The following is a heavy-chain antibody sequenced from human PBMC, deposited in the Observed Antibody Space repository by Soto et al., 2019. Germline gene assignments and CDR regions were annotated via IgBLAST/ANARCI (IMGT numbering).Heavy chain of an antibody. CDR3: ARDKQTAVLYYYYGMDV. V-gene: IGHV3-33*01. CDR1: GFTFSSYG. J-gene: IGHJ6*02. Sequence: GGSLRLSCAASGFTFSSYGMHWVRQAPGKGLEWVAVIWYDGSNKYYADSVKGRFTISRDNSKNTLYLQMNSLRAEDTAVYYCARDKQTAVLYYYYGMDVWGQGTTVTVSS. CDR2: IWYDGSNK. D-gene: IGHD2-21*02.